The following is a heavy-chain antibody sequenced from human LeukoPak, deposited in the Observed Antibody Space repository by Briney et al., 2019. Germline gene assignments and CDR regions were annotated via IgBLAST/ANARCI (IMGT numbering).Heavy chain of an antibody. CDR2: ISSSGSTI. CDR1: GFTFSDYY. J-gene: IGHJ4*02. Sequence: GGSLRLSCAASGFTFSDYYMSWIRQAPGKGLEWVSYISSSGSTIYYADSVKGRFTISRDNAKISLYLQMNSLRAEDTAVYYCARSVVLNPFDYWGQGTLVTVSS. CDR3: ARSVVLNPFDY. D-gene: IGHD2-15*01. V-gene: IGHV3-11*01.